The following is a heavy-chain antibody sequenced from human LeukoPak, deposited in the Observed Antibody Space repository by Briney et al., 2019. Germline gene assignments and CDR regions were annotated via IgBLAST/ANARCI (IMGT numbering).Heavy chain of an antibody. J-gene: IGHJ4*02. Sequence: SVKVSCKASGGTFSSYAISWVRQAPGQGLEWVGRIIPILGIANYAQKFQGRVTITADKSTSTAYMELSSLRSDDTAVYYCAREAIRLRLGELSLLGYFDYWGQGPLVTVSS. CDR1: GGTFSSYA. CDR3: AREAIRLRLGELSLLGYFDY. D-gene: IGHD3-16*02. CDR2: IIPILGIA. V-gene: IGHV1-69*04.